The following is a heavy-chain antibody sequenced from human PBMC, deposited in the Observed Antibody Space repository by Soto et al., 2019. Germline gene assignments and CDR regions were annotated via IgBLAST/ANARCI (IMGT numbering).Heavy chain of an antibody. J-gene: IGHJ5*02. V-gene: IGHV1-24*01. CDR2: FDPEDGET. Sequence: ASVKVSCKVSGYTLTELSMHWVRHAPGKGLEWMGGFDPEDGETIYAQKFQGRVTMTEDTSTDTAYMELSSLRSEDTAVYYCATVLNIVLVPVTRGGGSDPWGQGTLVTVSS. CDR3: ATVLNIVLVPVTRGGGSDP. D-gene: IGHD2-2*01. CDR1: GYTLTELS.